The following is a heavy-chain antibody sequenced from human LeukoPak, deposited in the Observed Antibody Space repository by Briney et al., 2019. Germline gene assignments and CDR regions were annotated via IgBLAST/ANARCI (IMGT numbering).Heavy chain of an antibody. CDR3: AKDIGYSYGYPDY. CDR1: GFTFDDYA. V-gene: IGHV3-9*01. D-gene: IGHD5-18*01. CDR2: ISWNSGSI. J-gene: IGHJ4*02. Sequence: GGSLRLSCAASGFTFDDYAMHWVRQAPGKGLEWVSGISWNSGSIGYADSVEGRFTISRDNAKNSLYLQMNSLRAEDTALYYCAKDIGYSYGYPDYWGQGTRVTVSS.